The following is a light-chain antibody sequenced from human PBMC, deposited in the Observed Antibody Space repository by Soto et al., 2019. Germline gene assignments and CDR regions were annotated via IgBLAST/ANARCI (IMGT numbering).Light chain of an antibody. CDR1: SSNIGAGYD. Sequence: QSVLTQPPSVSGAPGQRVTISCTGSSSNIGAGYDVHWYQQLPGTAPKLLIYGNSNRPSGVPDPFSGSKSGTSASLAITGLQAEDEADYYCQSYDSSPHVVFGGGTKLTVL. V-gene: IGLV1-40*01. J-gene: IGLJ2*01. CDR2: GNS. CDR3: QSYDSSPHVV.